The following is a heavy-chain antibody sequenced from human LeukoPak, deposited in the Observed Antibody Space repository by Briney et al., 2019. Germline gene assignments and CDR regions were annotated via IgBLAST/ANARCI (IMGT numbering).Heavy chain of an antibody. CDR3: ARLPISTPYQLLTASYYFDY. D-gene: IGHD2-2*01. J-gene: IGHJ4*02. Sequence: SETLSLICTVSGGSISSRSYYWGWIRQPPGKGLGWIGSIYYSGSTYYNPSLKSRVTISVDTSKNQFSLKLSSVTAADTAVYYCARLPISTPYQLLTASYYFDYWGQGTLVTVSS. CDR1: GGSISSRSYY. CDR2: IYYSGST. V-gene: IGHV4-39*01.